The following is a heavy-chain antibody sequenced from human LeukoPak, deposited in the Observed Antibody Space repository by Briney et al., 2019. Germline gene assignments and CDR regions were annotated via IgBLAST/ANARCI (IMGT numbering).Heavy chain of an antibody. CDR1: GGSIRTYY. CDR3: ARGGNALDY. Sequence: SETLSLTCTVSGGSIRTYYWSWIRQPPGKGLDWIGSFYYTGSTNYNPSLRSRVTISLDTSKNQISLRLSSVTAADTAVYYCARGGNALDYWGQGILVTVSS. D-gene: IGHD4-23*01. CDR2: FYYTGST. V-gene: IGHV4-59*01. J-gene: IGHJ4*02.